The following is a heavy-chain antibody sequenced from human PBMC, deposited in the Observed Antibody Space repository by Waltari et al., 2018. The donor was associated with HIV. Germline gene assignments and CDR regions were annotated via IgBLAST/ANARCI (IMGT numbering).Heavy chain of an antibody. J-gene: IGHJ5*02. CDR2: IFHTSTA. V-gene: IGHV4-39*07. CDR1: GSSVTTNSYY. CDR3: VRSPFWGPLATRKLCWFDP. Sequence: QVHLQESGPGLVRPSETLSLICSVTGSSVTTNSYYWGWLRQSPGGPLELLGSIFHTSTASSNPSRASQVAISIDSTSNHFSLKLTSVNASDTAMYWGVRSPFWGPLATRKLCWFDPWGQGILVSVS. D-gene: IGHD3-16*01.